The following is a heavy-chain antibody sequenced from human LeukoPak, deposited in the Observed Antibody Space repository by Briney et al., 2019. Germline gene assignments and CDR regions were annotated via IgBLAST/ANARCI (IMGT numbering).Heavy chain of an antibody. Sequence: GASVKVSCKSSGYTLTSYYMHWVRQAPGQGLEWMGIINSSGGSTSYAQKFQGRVTMTRDTSTSTVYMELSSLRSEDTAVYYCARGFPAGPDGYWGQGTLVTVSS. V-gene: IGHV1-46*01. D-gene: IGHD3-3*01. CDR3: ARGFPAGPDGY. CDR1: GYTLTSYY. J-gene: IGHJ4*02. CDR2: INSSGGST.